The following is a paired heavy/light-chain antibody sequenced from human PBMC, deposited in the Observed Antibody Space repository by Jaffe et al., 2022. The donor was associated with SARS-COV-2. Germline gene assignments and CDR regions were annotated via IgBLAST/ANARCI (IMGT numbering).Heavy chain of an antibody. CDR1: GYTFTSYY. V-gene: IGHV1-46*01. CDR3: ARGGGGVVTPPWYFDL. Sequence: QVQLVQSGAEVKKPGASVKVSCKASGYTFTSYYMHWVRQAPGQGLEWMGIINPSGGSTSYAQKFQGRVTMTRDTSTSTVYMELSSLRSEDTAVYYCARGGGGVVTPPWYFDLWGRGTLVTVSS. CDR2: INPSGGST. J-gene: IGHJ2*01. D-gene: IGHD3-3*01.
Light chain of an antibody. CDR1: NIGSKS. Sequence: SYVLTQPPSVSVAPGKTARITCGGNNIGSKSVHWYQQKPGQAPVLVIYYDSDRPSGIPERFSGSNSGNTATLTISRVEAGDEADYYCQVWDSSSDHPVFGGGTQLTVL. J-gene: IGLJ7*01. V-gene: IGLV3-21*04. CDR2: YDS. CDR3: QVWDSSSDHPV.